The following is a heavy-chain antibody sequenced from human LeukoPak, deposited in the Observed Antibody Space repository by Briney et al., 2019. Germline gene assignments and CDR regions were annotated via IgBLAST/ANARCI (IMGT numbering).Heavy chain of an antibody. Sequence: GGSLRLSCAASGFTFSNAWMSWVRQAPGKGLEWVGRIKSKTDGGTTDYAAPVKGRFTISRDDSKNTLYLQMNSLKTEDTAVYYCTRGAQQQLVDYWGQGTLVTVSS. J-gene: IGHJ4*02. CDR1: GFTFSNAW. V-gene: IGHV3-15*01. CDR2: IKSKTDGGTT. D-gene: IGHD6-13*01. CDR3: TRGAQQQLVDY.